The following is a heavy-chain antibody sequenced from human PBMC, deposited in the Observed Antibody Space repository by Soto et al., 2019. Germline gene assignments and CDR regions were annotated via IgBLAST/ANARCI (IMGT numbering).Heavy chain of an antibody. CDR3: ARDRYDILTGYPRTYGMDV. J-gene: IGHJ6*02. Sequence: GGSLRLSCAASGFTFSNYDMNWVRQAPGKGLEGVAVISYDGSKKYYVDSVKGRFTISRDNSKSTLYVQMNSLRAEDTAVYYCARDRYDILTGYPRTYGMDVWGQGTTVTVSS. D-gene: IGHD3-9*01. CDR2: ISYDGSKK. V-gene: IGHV3-30-3*01. CDR1: GFTFSNYD.